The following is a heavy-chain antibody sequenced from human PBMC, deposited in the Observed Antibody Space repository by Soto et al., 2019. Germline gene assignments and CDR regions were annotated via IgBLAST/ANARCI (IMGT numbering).Heavy chain of an antibody. J-gene: IGHJ6*02. Sequence: EVQLVESGGVVVQPGGSLRLSCAASGFTFDDYAMHWVRQAPGKGLEWVSLISWDGGSTYYADSVKGRFTISRDNSKNSLYLQMNSLRAEDTALYYCAKDMRHSSGWYRTYYYGMDVWGQGTTVTVSS. V-gene: IGHV3-43D*04. D-gene: IGHD6-19*01. CDR2: ISWDGGST. CDR1: GFTFDDYA. CDR3: AKDMRHSSGWYRTYYYGMDV.